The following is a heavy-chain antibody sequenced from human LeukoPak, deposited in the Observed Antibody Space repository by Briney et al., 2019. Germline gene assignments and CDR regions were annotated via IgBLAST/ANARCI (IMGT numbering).Heavy chain of an antibody. Sequence: ASVKLSCSAAGYTFTGNYIHWVRQAPGQGLEWVGWINPKDGRTNYAQRFQDRVTMTRDTSISTAYVDLSSLRSDDTAVYYCARVIGGSSGDFWGQGTLVTVSS. J-gene: IGHJ4*02. CDR3: ARVIGGSSGDF. CDR2: INPKDGRT. CDR1: GYTFTGNY. V-gene: IGHV1-2*02. D-gene: IGHD2-15*01.